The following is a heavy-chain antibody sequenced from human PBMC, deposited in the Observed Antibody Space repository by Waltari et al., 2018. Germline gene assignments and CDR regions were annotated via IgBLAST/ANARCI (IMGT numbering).Heavy chain of an antibody. Sequence: QVQLVESGGGLVKPGGSLRLSCAASGFTFSDSYMSWIRQAPGKGLEWLSYISDRGSSPYYADSVKGRFTLSRDNAKNSVYLQMNSLRVEDTAVYYCARSVRSPGDWGQGTLVTVSS. D-gene: IGHD3-10*02. CDR3: ARSVRSPGD. J-gene: IGHJ4*02. CDR1: GFTFSDSY. CDR2: ISDRGSSP. V-gene: IGHV3-11*01.